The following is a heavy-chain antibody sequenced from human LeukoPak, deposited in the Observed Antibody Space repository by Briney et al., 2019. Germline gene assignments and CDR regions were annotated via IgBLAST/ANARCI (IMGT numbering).Heavy chain of an antibody. CDR1: GFTFGNHW. CDR3: ARDRGFFLFDY. D-gene: IGHD3-10*01. J-gene: IGHJ4*02. V-gene: IGHV3-7*01. CDR2: IKEDGSET. Sequence: PGGSLRLSCAASGFTFGNHWMTWVRQAPGKGLEWLAHIKEDGSETAYVDSVRGRFTISRDNAKNSLYLQMSSLRDEDTAVYYCARDRGFFLFDYWGQETLVSVSS.